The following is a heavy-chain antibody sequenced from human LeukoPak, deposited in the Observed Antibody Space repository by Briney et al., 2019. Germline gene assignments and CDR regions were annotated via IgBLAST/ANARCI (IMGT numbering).Heavy chain of an antibody. CDR2: IDPSDSYI. D-gene: IGHD3-10*01. J-gene: IGHJ5*02. CDR3: ARPPTNYYGLGPFDP. Sequence: GESLSISCKASGYTFTNYWINWVRQMPGKGLEWMGRIDPSDSYIDYSPSFQGHVTLSVDKSTTTAYLQWSSLKASDTAMYYCARPPTNYYGLGPFDPWGQGTQVTVSS. V-gene: IGHV5-10-1*01. CDR1: GYTFTNYW.